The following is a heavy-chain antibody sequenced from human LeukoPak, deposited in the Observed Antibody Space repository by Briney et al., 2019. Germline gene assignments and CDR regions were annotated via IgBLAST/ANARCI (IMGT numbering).Heavy chain of an antibody. Sequence: SETLSLTCTVSGGSISSYYWSWIRQPPGKGLEWIGYIYYSGSTNYNPSLKSRVTISVDTSKNQFSLKLSSVTAADTAVYYCARGSSGSYYWDYWGQGTLVTVSS. CDR2: IYYSGST. D-gene: IGHD3-10*01. V-gene: IGHV4-59*01. CDR1: GGSISSYY. CDR3: ARGSSGSYYWDY. J-gene: IGHJ4*02.